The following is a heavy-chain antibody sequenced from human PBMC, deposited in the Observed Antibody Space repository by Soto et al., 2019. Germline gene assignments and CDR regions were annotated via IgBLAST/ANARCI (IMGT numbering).Heavy chain of an antibody. CDR3: ARERCSGGSCYALVIVAFDI. Sequence: QVQLVQSGAEVKKPESSVKVSCKASGGTFSSYTISSVRQSPGQGLEWMGRIIPILGIANYAQKFQGRVTITGDKSTRTSYMELSSLRSDDTAVYYGARERCSGGSCYALVIVAFDILGEGTMVTVSS. CDR2: IIPILGIA. V-gene: IGHV1-69*08. D-gene: IGHD2-15*01. CDR1: GGTFSSYT. J-gene: IGHJ3*02.